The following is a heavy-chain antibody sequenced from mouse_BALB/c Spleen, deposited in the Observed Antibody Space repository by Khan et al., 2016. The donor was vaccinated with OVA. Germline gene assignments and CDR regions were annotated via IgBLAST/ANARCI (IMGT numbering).Heavy chain of an antibody. Sequence: EVQLQESGPGLVKPPQSLSLTCTVTGYSITSEYAWNWIRQFPGNKLEWMGYINYSGNTRFNPSLKSRTSITRDTSKNQFFLQLNSVTTEDTATYYCARKDYYDYDPFPYWGQGTLVTVSA. D-gene: IGHD2-4*01. V-gene: IGHV3-2*02. CDR1: GYSITSEYA. CDR3: ARKDYYDYDPFPY. CDR2: INYSGNT. J-gene: IGHJ3*01.